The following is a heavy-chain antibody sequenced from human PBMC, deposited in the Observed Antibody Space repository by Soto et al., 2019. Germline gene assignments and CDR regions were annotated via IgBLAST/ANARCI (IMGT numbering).Heavy chain of an antibody. J-gene: IGHJ4*02. CDR3: ARVKDSGYAGIDY. V-gene: IGHV3-48*01. Sequence: GGSLRLSCAASGFTFSSYSMNWVRQAPGKGLEWVSYISSSSSTIYYADSVKGRFTISRDNAKNSLYLQMNSLRAEDTAVYYCARVKDSGYAGIDYWGQGTLVTVSS. D-gene: IGHD5-12*01. CDR2: ISSSSSTI. CDR1: GFTFSSYS.